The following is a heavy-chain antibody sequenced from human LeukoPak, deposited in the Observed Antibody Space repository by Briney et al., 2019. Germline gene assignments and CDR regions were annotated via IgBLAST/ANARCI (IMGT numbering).Heavy chain of an antibody. CDR2: ISSSSNYI. V-gene: IGHV3-21*01. CDR3: ARDDSGAYYYYYMDV. J-gene: IGHJ6*03. Sequence: GGSLRLSCAASGFTFSSYSMNWVRQAPGKGLEWVSCISSSSNYIEYADSVKGRFTISRDNAKNSLYLQMNSLRAEDTAVYYCARDDSGAYYYYYMDVWGKGTTVTVSS. CDR1: GFTFSSYS. D-gene: IGHD5-12*01.